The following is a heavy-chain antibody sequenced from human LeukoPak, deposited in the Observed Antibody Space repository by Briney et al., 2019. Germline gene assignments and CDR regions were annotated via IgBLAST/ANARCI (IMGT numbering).Heavy chain of an antibody. D-gene: IGHD2-2*01. CDR3: TTDSDLGAGTSWFWYYYYGMDV. CDR1: GFTFSNAW. CDR2: IKSKTDGGTT. V-gene: IGHV3-15*01. Sequence: PGGSLRLSCAASGFTFSNAWMSWVRQAPGKGLEWVGRIKSKTDGGTTDYAAPVKGRFTISRDDSKNTLYLQMNSLKTEDTAVYYCTTDSDLGAGTSWFWYYYYGMDVWGQGTLVTVSS. J-gene: IGHJ6*02.